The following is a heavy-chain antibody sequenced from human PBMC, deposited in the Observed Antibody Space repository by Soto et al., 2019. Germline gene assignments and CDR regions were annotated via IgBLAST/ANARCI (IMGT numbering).Heavy chain of an antibody. V-gene: IGHV3-23*01. Sequence: GGSLRLSCAASGFTFSSYAMSWVRQAPGKGLEWVSAISGSGGSTYYADSVKGRFTISRDNSKNTLYLQMNSLRAEDTAVYYCAKVRFLEWLLFWDYWGQGTLVTVSS. J-gene: IGHJ4*02. CDR3: AKVRFLEWLLFWDY. D-gene: IGHD3-3*01. CDR1: GFTFSSYA. CDR2: ISGSGGST.